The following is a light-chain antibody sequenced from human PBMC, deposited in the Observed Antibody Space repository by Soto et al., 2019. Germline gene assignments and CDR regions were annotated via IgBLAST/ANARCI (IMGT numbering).Light chain of an antibody. CDR1: SSNIGAGHD. J-gene: IGLJ1*01. CDR3: LSYDSDMSRPRYG. CDR2: GDS. Sequence: QSVLTQPPSVSGAPGQRVTISCTGSSSNIGAGHDVHWYQQLPGTAPKLLIYGDSNRPSGVPDRFSGSKSGASASLAITGLQAEDEAEYHCLSYDSDMSRPRYGFGTGTKLTVL. V-gene: IGLV1-40*01.